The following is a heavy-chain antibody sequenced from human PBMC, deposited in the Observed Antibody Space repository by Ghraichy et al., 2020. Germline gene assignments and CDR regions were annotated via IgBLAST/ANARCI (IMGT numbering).Heavy chain of an antibody. D-gene: IGHD3-3*01. CDR2: INHIGST. J-gene: IGHJ5*02. Sequence: SQTLSLTCAVYGGSFSGYYWSWIRQPPGKGLEWIGEINHIGSTNYNPSLKSRVTISVDTSKNQFSLKLSSVTAADTAVYYCARGSVYLSWSVRARNTIFGVRDWFDPWGQGTLVTVSS. CDR3: ARGSVYLSWSVRARNTIFGVRDWFDP. CDR1: GGSFSGYY. V-gene: IGHV4-34*01.